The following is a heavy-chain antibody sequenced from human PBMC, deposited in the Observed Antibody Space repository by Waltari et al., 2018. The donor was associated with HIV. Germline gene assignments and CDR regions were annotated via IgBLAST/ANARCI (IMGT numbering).Heavy chain of an antibody. V-gene: IGHV4-39*01. Sequence: QVQLPESGPGFVKPSETLSLFCNVSGGSIASLDSFWGWIRPSPAIHRAGVGSALYTRRPDLFTGQFFAKSSLKSRVALSVDTSKNQVSLRLTSVTAADTGLYYCVRHAAEFRPDFGWILAGVFEPWGLGTQVIVS. J-gene: IGHJ1*01. D-gene: IGHD6-19*01. CDR3: VRHAAEFRPDFGWILAGVFEP. CDR1: GGSIASLDSF. CDR2: ALYTRRPDLFTGQF.